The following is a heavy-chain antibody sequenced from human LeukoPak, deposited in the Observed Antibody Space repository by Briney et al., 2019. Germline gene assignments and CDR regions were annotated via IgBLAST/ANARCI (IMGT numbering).Heavy chain of an antibody. J-gene: IGHJ6*03. CDR1: GFTFGSYW. V-gene: IGHV3-7*01. CDR3: ARNYYYYYMDV. CDR2: IKQDGSET. Sequence: GGSLRLSCAASGFTFGSYWMSWVRQAPGKGLEWVANIKQDGSETYYVDSVRGRFTISRDNAKNSLYLQMNSLRPEDTAVYYCARNYYYYYMDVWGKGTTVTVSS.